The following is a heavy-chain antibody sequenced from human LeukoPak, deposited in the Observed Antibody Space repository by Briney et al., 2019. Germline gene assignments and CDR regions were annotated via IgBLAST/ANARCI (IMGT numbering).Heavy chain of an antibody. D-gene: IGHD6-19*01. CDR2: IWYDGSNR. J-gene: IGHJ4*02. CDR1: GFTFSNYG. Sequence: GGSLRLSCAASGFTFSNYGMHWVRQAPGKGLEWVAVIWYDGSNRYYADSVKGRFTISRDNSKNTLYLQMNSLRGEDTAVYYCAKARYSSGWDYFDYWGQGTLVTVSS. CDR3: AKARYSSGWDYFDY. V-gene: IGHV3-33*06.